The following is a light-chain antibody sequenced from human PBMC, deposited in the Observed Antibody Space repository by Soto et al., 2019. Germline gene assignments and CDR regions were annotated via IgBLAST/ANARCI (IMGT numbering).Light chain of an antibody. J-gene: IGKJ5*01. CDR1: QSISGS. V-gene: IGKV1-39*01. Sequence: DVQMTQSPSSLSASVRDRVTITCRASQSISGSVNWYQQKPGKAPKLQIYGASTLQRGVPSRFSGSGSGTDYTLTISSLQPEDFATYYCQQSYSTPRGITFGQGTRLEIK. CDR3: QQSYSTPRGIT. CDR2: GAS.